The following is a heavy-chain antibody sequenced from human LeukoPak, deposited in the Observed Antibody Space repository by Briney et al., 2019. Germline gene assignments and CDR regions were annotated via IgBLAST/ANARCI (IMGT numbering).Heavy chain of an antibody. CDR1: GFTFSSYW. Sequence: PGGSLRLSCAASGFTFSSYWMSWVRQAPGKGLEWVANIKQDGSEKYYVDSVKGRFTISRDNAKNSLYLQMNSLRAEDTAVYYCARALGQVGAPPRFDAFDIWGQGTMVTVSS. V-gene: IGHV3-7*01. CDR3: ARALGQVGAPPRFDAFDI. D-gene: IGHD1-26*01. J-gene: IGHJ3*02. CDR2: IKQDGSEK.